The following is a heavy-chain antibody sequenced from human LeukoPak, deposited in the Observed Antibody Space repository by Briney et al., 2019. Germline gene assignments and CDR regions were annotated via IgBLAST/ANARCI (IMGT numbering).Heavy chain of an antibody. CDR2: ISGRAGST. J-gene: IGHJ4*02. V-gene: IGHV3-23*01. Sequence: SGRTLRLSCAASGFTFSIFGMSCVRRAPGGGLEWDSSISGRAGSTYYAASQKGRFTISRDNSKNTLFLQMSGLRAEDTALYYWAILKADNSLRDYWGQGTLVTVSS. CDR3: AILKADNSLRDY. D-gene: IGHD3-22*01. CDR1: GFTFSIFG.